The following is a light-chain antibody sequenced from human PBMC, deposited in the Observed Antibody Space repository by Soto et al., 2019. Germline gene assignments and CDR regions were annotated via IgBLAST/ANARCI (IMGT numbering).Light chain of an antibody. V-gene: IGKV1-13*02. Sequence: AIQLTQSPSSLSASVGDRVTITCRASQGISSALAWYNQKPGKAPKLLIYDASTLESGVPSRFSGSGSGTDFTLTISSLQHEDFATYYCQQFNSYPSLTFGGGTKVEIK. CDR1: QGISSA. CDR3: QQFNSYPSLT. CDR2: DAS. J-gene: IGKJ4*01.